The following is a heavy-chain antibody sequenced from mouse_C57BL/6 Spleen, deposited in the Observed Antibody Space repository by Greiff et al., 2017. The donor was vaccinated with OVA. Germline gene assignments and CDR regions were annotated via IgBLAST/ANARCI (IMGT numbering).Heavy chain of an antibody. Sequence: DVMLVESGGGLVKPGGSLKLSCAASGFTFSSYAMSWVRQTPEKRLEWVATISDGGSYTYYPDNVKGRFTISRDNAKNNLYLQMSHLKSEDTAMYYCARGGGYYVGYFDYWGQGTTLTVSS. D-gene: IGHD2-3*01. CDR3: ARGGGYYVGYFDY. V-gene: IGHV5-4*03. CDR1: GFTFSSYA. CDR2: ISDGGSYT. J-gene: IGHJ2*01.